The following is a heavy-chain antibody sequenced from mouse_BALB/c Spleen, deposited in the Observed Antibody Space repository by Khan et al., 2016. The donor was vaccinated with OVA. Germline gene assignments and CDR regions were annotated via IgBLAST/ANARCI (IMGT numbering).Heavy chain of an antibody. CDR3: ARSNGYYWFAY. CDR2: INTYIGEP. CDR1: GYTFTNYG. J-gene: IGHJ3*01. D-gene: IGHD2-3*01. Sequence: QIQLVQSGPELKKPGETVKISCRASGYTFTNYGMNWVKQAPGQGLKWMGWINTYIGEPTYADDFKGRFAFSFDTSASTAYLQINNLKTEDTATYFCARSNGYYWFAYWGQGTLVTVSA. V-gene: IGHV9-3-1*01.